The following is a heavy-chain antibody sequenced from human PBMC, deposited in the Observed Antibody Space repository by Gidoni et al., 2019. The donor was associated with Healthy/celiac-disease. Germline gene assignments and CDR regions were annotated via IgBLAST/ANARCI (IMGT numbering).Heavy chain of an antibody. Sequence: VQLLVSGGGLVQPGGSLSLSCAASGFPFISYAIRWVRQAPGKGLEWVSAISGSGGSTYYADSVKGRFTISRDNSKNTLYLKMNSLRAEDTAVYYCAKDSGMAGSSSTFSDYWGQGTLVTVSS. CDR1: GFPFISYA. D-gene: IGHD6-6*01. V-gene: IGHV3-23*01. CDR2: ISGSGGST. CDR3: AKDSGMAGSSSTFSDY. J-gene: IGHJ4*02.